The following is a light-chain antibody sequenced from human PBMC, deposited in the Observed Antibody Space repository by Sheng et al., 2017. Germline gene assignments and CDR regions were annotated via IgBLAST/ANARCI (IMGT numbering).Light chain of an antibody. V-gene: IGKV3-15*01. CDR3: QQYDDSPS. CDR1: QSVSSN. Sequence: EIVMTQSPATLSVSPGERATLSCRASQSVSSNLAWYQQKPGQAPRLLIYGASTRATGIPARFSGSGSGIDFTLTISRLEPEDFAVYYCQQYDDSPSFGPGIRVEVK. J-gene: IGKJ1*01. CDR2: GAS.